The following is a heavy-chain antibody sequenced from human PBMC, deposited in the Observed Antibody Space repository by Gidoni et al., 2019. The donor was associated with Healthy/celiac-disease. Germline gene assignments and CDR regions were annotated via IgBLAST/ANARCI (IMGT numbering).Heavy chain of an antibody. Sequence: EVQLVESGGGLVQPGGSLRLSCAASGFTFSSYWMHWVRQAPGKGLVWVSRINSDGRSTSYADSVKGRFTSSRDNAKNTLYLQMNSLRAEDTAVYYCARDKDWVVPAAMVDYWGQGTLVTVSS. CDR3: ARDKDWVVPAAMVDY. D-gene: IGHD2-2*01. V-gene: IGHV3-74*01. J-gene: IGHJ4*02. CDR1: GFTFSSYW. CDR2: INSDGRST.